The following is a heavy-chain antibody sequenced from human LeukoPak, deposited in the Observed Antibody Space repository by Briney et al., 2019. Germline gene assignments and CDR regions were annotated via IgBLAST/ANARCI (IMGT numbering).Heavy chain of an antibody. Sequence: EASVKVSCKASGGTFSSYAISWVRQAPGQGLEWMGGIIPIFGTANYAQKFQGRVTITADESTSTAYMELSSLRSEDTAVYYCASARGSGCSSTSCYPPPCHYYYMDVWGKGTTVTVSS. V-gene: IGHV1-69*13. CDR1: GGTFSSYA. D-gene: IGHD2-2*01. CDR2: IIPIFGTA. J-gene: IGHJ6*03. CDR3: ASARGSGCSSTSCYPPPCHYYYMDV.